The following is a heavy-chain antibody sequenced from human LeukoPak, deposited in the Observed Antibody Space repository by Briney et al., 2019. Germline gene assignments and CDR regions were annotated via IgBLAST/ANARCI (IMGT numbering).Heavy chain of an antibody. CDR2: IRYDGSNK. D-gene: IGHD6-19*01. V-gene: IGHV3-30*02. CDR3: AHNPVAGT. Sequence: GGSLRLSCAASGFTFSSCGMHWVRQAPGKGLEWVAFIRYDGSNKYYADSVKGRFTISRDNSKNTLYLQMNSLRAEDTAVYYCAHNPVAGTWGQGTLVTVSS. J-gene: IGHJ5*02. CDR1: GFTFSSCG.